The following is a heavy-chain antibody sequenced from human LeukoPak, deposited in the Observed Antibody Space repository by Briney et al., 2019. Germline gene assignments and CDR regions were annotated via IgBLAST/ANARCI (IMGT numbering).Heavy chain of an antibody. Sequence: PGGSLTLSCVASGFTLSSYNMKWVRQAPGKRLEWVSSISWRSSDIEYADSVKGRFTISRDIDKKSLYLQMNSLRVEDTAVYYCARDGLLWFGEPAGGGYMDVWGKGTTVTVSS. J-gene: IGHJ6*03. V-gene: IGHV3-21*01. CDR3: ARDGLLWFGEPAGGGYMDV. CDR1: GFTLSSYN. D-gene: IGHD3-10*01. CDR2: ISWRSSDI.